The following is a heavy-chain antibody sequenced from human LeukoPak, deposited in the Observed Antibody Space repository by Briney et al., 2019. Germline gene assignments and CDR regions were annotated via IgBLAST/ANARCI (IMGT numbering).Heavy chain of an antibody. J-gene: IGHJ5*02. V-gene: IGHV3-21*01. Sequence: PGGSLRLSCAASGFTFNSYSMNWVRQAPGKGLEWVSSISSSSSYIYYADSVKGRFTISRDNAKNSLYLQMNSLRAEDTAVYYCARDPVRGVIIDNWFDPWGQGTLVTVSS. CDR1: GFTFNSYS. CDR2: ISSSSSYI. CDR3: ARDPVRGVIIDNWFDP. D-gene: IGHD3-10*01.